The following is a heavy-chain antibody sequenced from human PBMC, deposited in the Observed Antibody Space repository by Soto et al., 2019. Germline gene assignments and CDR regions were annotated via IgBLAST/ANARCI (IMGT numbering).Heavy chain of an antibody. J-gene: IGHJ4*02. CDR1: GYTFTGYS. V-gene: IGHV1-2*04. CDR2: INPNSGAT. CDR3: ARDWSSSWYYFDF. D-gene: IGHD2-2*01. Sequence: ASVKVSCKASGYTFTGYSIHWVRQAPGQGLEWMGWINPNSGATKYAQKFQGWVTMTRDASISTAYMELSRLKFDDTAVYYCARDWSSSWYYFDFWGQGTLVTVS.